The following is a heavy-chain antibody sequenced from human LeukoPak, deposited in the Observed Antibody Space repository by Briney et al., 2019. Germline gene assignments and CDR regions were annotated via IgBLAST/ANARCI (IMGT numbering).Heavy chain of an antibody. CDR3: ARVGPTDSGSYQAFDI. V-gene: IGHV3-11*01. D-gene: IGHD1-26*01. J-gene: IGHJ3*02. Sequence: GSLRLSCAASGFTFSDYYMSWIRQAPGKGLEWVSYISRSGSTIHYADSVKGRFTISRDNAKNSLYAEMNSLRAEDTALYYCARVGPTDSGSYQAFDIWGQGTMVTVSS. CDR2: ISRSGSTI. CDR1: GFTFSDYY.